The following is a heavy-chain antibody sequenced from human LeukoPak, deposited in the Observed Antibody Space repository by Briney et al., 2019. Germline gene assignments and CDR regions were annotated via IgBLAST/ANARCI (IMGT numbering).Heavy chain of an antibody. CDR1: GFTFSSYG. J-gene: IGHJ4*02. CDR2: IRYDGSNK. Sequence: GGSLRLSCAASGFTFSSYGMHWVRQAPGKGLEWVAFIRYDGSNKYYADSVKGRFTISRDNSKNTLYLQMNSLRAEDTAVYYYAKDPSCRPGYFDYWGQGTLVTVSS. CDR3: AKDPSCRPGYFDY. V-gene: IGHV3-30*02.